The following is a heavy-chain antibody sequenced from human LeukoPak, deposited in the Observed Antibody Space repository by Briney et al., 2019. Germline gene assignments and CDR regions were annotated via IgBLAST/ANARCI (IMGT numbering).Heavy chain of an antibody. CDR2: IIPIFGTA. CDR3: ARANPEYYFDY. CDR1: GGTFSSYA. D-gene: IGHD1-14*01. V-gene: IGHV1-69*13. Sequence: SVKASCKASGGTFSSYAISWVRQAPGQGLEWMGGIIPIFGTANYAQKFQGRVTITADESTSTAYMELSSLRSEDTAVYYCARANPEYYFDYWGQGTLVTVSS. J-gene: IGHJ4*02.